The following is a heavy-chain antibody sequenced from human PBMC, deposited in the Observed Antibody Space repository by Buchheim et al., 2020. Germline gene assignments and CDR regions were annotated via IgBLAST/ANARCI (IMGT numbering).Heavy chain of an antibody. D-gene: IGHD6-19*01. J-gene: IGHJ4*02. V-gene: IGHV3-23*04. CDR2: IGGSGGSK. CDR1: GFSFSSYA. CDR3: AKVRGSGWPYFFDY. Sequence: EVQLVESGGGSAQPGGSLRLSCVASGFSFSSYAMSWVRQAPGKGLEWVSGIGGSGGSKLYADSVKGRFTISRDNSKNTLYLQMNSLRAEDRAVYYCAKVRGSGWPYFFDYWGQGTL.